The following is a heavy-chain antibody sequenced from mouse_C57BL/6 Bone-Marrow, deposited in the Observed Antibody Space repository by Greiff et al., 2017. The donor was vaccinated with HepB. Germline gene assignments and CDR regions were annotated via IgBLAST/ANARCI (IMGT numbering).Heavy chain of an antibody. CDR3: VRLGWLLRDYAMDY. D-gene: IGHD2-3*01. CDR1: GFSFNTYA. V-gene: IGHV10-1*01. CDR2: IRSKSNNYAT. Sequence: EVQRVESGGGLVQPKGSLKLSCAASGFSFNTYAMNWVRQAPGKGLEWVARIRSKSNNYATYYADSVKDRFTISRDDSESMLYLQMNNLKTEDTAMYYCVRLGWLLRDYAMDYWGQGTSVTVSS. J-gene: IGHJ4*01.